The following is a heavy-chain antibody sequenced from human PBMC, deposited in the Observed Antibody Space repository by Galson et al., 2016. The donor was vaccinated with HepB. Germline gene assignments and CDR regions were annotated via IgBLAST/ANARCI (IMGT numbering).Heavy chain of an antibody. J-gene: IGHJ6*02. D-gene: IGHD4-17*01. Sequence: SLRLSCAASGFTFSSYGMHWVRQAPGRGLKWVAVIWYDGSNKQFADSVKGRFIISRDNSKNTVYLQMNSLRAEDTAVYYCARGDYGAYSPFGMDVWGQGTTVTVSS. CDR1: GFTFSSYG. V-gene: IGHV3-33*01. CDR3: ARGDYGAYSPFGMDV. CDR2: IWYDGSNK.